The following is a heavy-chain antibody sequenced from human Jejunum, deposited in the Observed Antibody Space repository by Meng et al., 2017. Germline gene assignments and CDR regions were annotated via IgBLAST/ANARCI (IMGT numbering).Heavy chain of an antibody. CDR1: GFSFSLYW. CDR2: INQDESTK. J-gene: IGHJ4*02. V-gene: IGHV3-7*01. D-gene: IGHD1-14*01. CDR3: AREDERNTNDH. Sequence: GGSLRLSCTASGFSFSLYWMSWFRQPPGKGLEWVANINQDESTKYYADSVKGRFTISRDNDKNSLFLQINSLSAEDTGVYYCAREDERNTNDHWGQGTLVTVSS.